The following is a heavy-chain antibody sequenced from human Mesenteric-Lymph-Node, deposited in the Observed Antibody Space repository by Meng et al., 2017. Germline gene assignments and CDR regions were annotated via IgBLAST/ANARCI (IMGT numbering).Heavy chain of an antibody. Sequence: GPAPPLVNPSTTRSLARAVSCDPSTNQNGWGGVRQPPGKWLEWIGEIPHRGSSAYNPSLKSRVSMSIDKSKNQFSLKLTSVTAADTAVYHCLGGSGGSVWGQGTLVTVSS. CDR1: CDPSTNQNG. J-gene: IGHJ1*01. CDR2: IPHRGSS. CDR3: LGGSGGSV. V-gene: IGHV4-4*02. D-gene: IGHD3-10*01.